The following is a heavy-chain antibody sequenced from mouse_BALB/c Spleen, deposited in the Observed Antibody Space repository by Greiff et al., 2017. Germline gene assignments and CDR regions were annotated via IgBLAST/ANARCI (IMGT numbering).Heavy chain of an antibody. CDR1: GFTFSSYA. J-gene: IGHJ4*01. V-gene: IGHV5-9-3*01. CDR3: ARHVSREAMDY. Sequence: EVQLVESGGGLVKPGGSLKLSCAASGFTFSSYAMSWVRQTPEKRLEWVATISSGGSYTYYPDSVKGRFTISRDNAKNTLYLQMSSLRSEDTAMYYCARHVSREAMDYWGQGTSVTVSS. CDR2: ISSGGSYT.